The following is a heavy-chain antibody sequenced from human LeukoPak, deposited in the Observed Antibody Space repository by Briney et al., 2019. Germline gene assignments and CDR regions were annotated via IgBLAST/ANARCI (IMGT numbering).Heavy chain of an antibody. CDR1: GGSISSGSYY. J-gene: IGHJ4*02. D-gene: IGHD3-16*01. V-gene: IGHV4-61*02. Sequence: PSQTLSLTCTVSGGSISSGSYYWSWIRQPAGKGLEWIGRIYTSGSTNYNPSLKSRVTISVDTSKNQFSLKLRSVTAADTAVYYCARSGAEITRLYDYWGQGTLVTVSS. CDR2: IYTSGST. CDR3: ARSGAEITRLYDY.